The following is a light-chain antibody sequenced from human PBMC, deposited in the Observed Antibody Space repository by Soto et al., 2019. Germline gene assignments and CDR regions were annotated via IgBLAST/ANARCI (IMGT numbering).Light chain of an antibody. J-gene: IGLJ1*01. V-gene: IGLV2-14*03. CDR3: SSYIPNNSTYV. Sequence: ALTQPASVSGSPGQSITISCTGTSSDVGGYNYVSWYQHHPGKAPKRMIHDVSNRPSGVSNRFSGSKSVNTASLTISGLQAEDEADYYCSSYIPNNSTYVFGTGTKVTVL. CDR2: DVS. CDR1: SSDVGGYNY.